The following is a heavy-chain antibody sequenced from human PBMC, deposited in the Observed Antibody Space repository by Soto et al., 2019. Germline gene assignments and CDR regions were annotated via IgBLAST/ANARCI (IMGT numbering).Heavy chain of an antibody. Sequence: QVQLVQSGAEVKKPGSSVKVSCKASGGTFSSYTISWVRQAPGQGLEWMGRIIPILGIANYAQKFQGRVTITADKSTSTAYIELSSLRSEDTAVYYCASNHGWDKRAFDIWGQGTMVTVSS. CDR3: ASNHGWDKRAFDI. V-gene: IGHV1-69*02. J-gene: IGHJ3*02. CDR1: GGTFSSYT. CDR2: IIPILGIA. D-gene: IGHD1-26*01.